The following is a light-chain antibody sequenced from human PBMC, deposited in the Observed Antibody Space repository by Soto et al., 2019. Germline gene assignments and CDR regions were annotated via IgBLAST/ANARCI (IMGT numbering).Light chain of an antibody. J-gene: IGKJ1*01. V-gene: IGKV3D-15*01. CDR1: ESISNN. CDR3: HQYNEWPRGT. CDR2: SAS. Sequence: DILMTQSPATVSVSLGDSVSLSCRANESISNNLAWYQQKPGQPPRLLIYSASTRAPGIPARVSGGGSGTQFSLTISSLQSEEFALYYCHQYNEWPRGTFGPGTKVEI.